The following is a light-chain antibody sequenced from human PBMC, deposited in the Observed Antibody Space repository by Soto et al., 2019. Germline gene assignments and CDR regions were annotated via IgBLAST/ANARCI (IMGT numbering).Light chain of an antibody. J-gene: IGLJ2*01. V-gene: IGLV2-11*01. CDR1: SRDVGTYKN. CDR3: CSYAGRYSSV. Sequence: QSALTQPRSVSGSPGQSVTISCTGSSRDVGTYKNVSWYQQHPGKAPKLMIYDVSQRPSGVPDRFSGSKSGNTASLTISGLQAEDESDYYCCSYAGRYSSVFGGGTQLTVL. CDR2: DVS.